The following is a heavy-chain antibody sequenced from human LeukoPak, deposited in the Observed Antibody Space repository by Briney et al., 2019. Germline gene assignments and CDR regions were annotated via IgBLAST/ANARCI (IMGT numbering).Heavy chain of an antibody. J-gene: IGHJ4*02. D-gene: IGHD6-13*01. CDR1: GFTFSSYA. CDR3: AKDKGGAATQYYFDY. V-gene: IGHV3-23*01. CDR2: IRGSGGST. Sequence: PGGSLRLSCAASGFTFSSYAMSWVRQAPGMGLEWVSAIRGSGGSTYYADSVKGRFTISRDNSKNTLYLQMNSLRAEDTAVYYCAKDKGGAATQYYFDYWGQGTLVTVSS.